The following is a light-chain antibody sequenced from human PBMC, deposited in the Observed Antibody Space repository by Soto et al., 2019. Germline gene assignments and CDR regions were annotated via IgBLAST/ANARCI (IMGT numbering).Light chain of an antibody. CDR2: EVS. CDR1: SSGVGAYNY. V-gene: IGLV2-14*01. J-gene: IGLJ1*01. Sequence: QSALTQPASVSGSPGQSITISCTGTSSGVGAYNYVSWYQQYPGKAPKFMIYEVSNRPSGVSNRFSGSKSGNTASLTISGLQAEDEADYYCCLYTSGSTYVFGTGTQLTVL. CDR3: CLYTSGSTYV.